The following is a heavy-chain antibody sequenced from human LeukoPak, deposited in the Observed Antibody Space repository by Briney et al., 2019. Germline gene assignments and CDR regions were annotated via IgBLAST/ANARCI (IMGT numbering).Heavy chain of an antibody. CDR3: SRQIRATTDYFDY. J-gene: IGHJ4*02. CDR1: GFTFGDYA. V-gene: IGHV3-49*04. CDR2: IRGKTYGGTS. Sequence: PGRSLRLSCTASGFTFGDYAMNWVRQAPGKGLEWVGFIRGKTYGGTSVYAASVKGRFTVSRDDSKNIAYLQMNSLKTEDTAVYYCSRQIRATTDYFDYWGQGTLVTVSS. D-gene: IGHD5-12*01.